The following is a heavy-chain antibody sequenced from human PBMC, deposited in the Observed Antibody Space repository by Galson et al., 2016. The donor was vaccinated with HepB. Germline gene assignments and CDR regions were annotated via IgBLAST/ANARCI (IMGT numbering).Heavy chain of an antibody. J-gene: IGHJ4*02. V-gene: IGHV3-7*04. CDR3: ARRMLVGAGFDY. CDR2: IHQDGGQR. Sequence: SLRLSCAASGFTFSSFWMSWVRQAPGKGLEWVANIHQDGGQRYYGDSVKGRFTVSRDTAKNSLYLHMNSLRVDDTALYYCARRMLVGAGFDYWGQGALVTVSS. D-gene: IGHD1-26*01. CDR1: GFTFSSFW.